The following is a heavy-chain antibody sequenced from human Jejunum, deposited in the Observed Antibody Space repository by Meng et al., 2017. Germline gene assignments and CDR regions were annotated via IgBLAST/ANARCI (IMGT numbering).Heavy chain of an antibody. D-gene: IGHD6-13*01. V-gene: IGHV3-11*01. CDR1: EFTFSDYY. CDR2: ISGSGNTI. Sequence: QVQLVESGGGLVKPGGSLRLSCATSEFTFSDYYMNWIRQDPGKGLEWVSFISGSGNTIYYADSVKGRFTISRDNAKNSLYLQMNSLRAEDTAVYYCARGVTGYSSSWDYFDYWGRGTLVTVSS. CDR3: ARGVTGYSSSWDYFDY. J-gene: IGHJ4*02.